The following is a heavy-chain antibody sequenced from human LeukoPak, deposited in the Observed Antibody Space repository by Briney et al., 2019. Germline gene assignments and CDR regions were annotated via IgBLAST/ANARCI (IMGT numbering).Heavy chain of an antibody. CDR3: ATMATPQDY. D-gene: IGHD5-24*01. CDR2: INNGGSTT. V-gene: IGHV3-74*01. J-gene: IGHJ4*02. Sequence: GVSLSLSCGASGFTFSTYWRDWVRQAPGKGQVWVSRINNGGSTTTYADSVKGPFTISRDNAKNTLYLQMNSLRAEDTAVYYGATMATPQDYWRQGTLVTVSS. CDR1: GFTFSTYW.